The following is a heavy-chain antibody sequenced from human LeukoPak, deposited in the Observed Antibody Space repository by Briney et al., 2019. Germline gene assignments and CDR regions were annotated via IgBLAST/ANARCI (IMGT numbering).Heavy chain of an antibody. J-gene: IGHJ6*02. CDR3: AKSIAVAGTVLVGMDV. D-gene: IGHD6-19*01. V-gene: IGHV4-39*01. CDR1: GGSISSSSYY. CDR2: IYYSGST. Sequence: SETLSLTCTVSGGSISSSSYYWGWIRQPPGKGLEWIGSIYYSGSTYYNPSLKSRVTISVDTSKNQFSLKLSSVTAADTAVYYCAKSIAVAGTVLVGMDVWGQGTTVTASS.